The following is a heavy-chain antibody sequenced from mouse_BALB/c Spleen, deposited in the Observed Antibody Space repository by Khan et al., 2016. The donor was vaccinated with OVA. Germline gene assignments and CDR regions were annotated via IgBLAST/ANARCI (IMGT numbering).Heavy chain of an antibody. CDR1: GYTSTNYG. V-gene: IGHV9-3-1*01. Sequence: QIQLVQSGPELKKPGETVKISCKASGYTSTNYGMNWVKQAPGKGLKWMGWINTYTGEPTYADDFKGRFAFSLETSANTAYLQINNLKNADTATYFCARKNYSYDRYFDVWDAGTTVTVSS. J-gene: IGHJ1*01. CDR3: ARKNYSYDRYFDV. CDR2: INTYTGEP. D-gene: IGHD2-12*01.